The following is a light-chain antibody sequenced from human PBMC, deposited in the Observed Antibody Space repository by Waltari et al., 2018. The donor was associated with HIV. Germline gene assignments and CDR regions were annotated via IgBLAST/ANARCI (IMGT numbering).Light chain of an antibody. J-gene: IGKJ2*01. CDR2: TAS. CDR3: QQSYSTHT. V-gene: IGKV1-6*01. Sequence: AIQMTQSPSSLSASVGDRVTITCRASQDIRNDLAWYQQKPGKAPKLLIYTASTLQSGVPSRFSGSGSGTDFTLTISSLQPEDFATYYCQQSYSTHTFGQGTKLEIK. CDR1: QDIRND.